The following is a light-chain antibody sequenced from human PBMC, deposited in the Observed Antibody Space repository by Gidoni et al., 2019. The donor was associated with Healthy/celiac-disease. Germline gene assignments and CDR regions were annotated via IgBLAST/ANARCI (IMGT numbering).Light chain of an antibody. Sequence: ELVFTQSPATLSLSPGERATLSCRASQSVSSYLAWYQQKPGQAPRILIYDASNRATGIPARFSGSGSGTDFTLNISSLETEDFAVYYCQQRSNWPRRLTFGGGTKVEIK. J-gene: IGKJ4*01. CDR1: QSVSSY. V-gene: IGKV3-11*01. CDR2: DAS. CDR3: QQRSNWPRRLT.